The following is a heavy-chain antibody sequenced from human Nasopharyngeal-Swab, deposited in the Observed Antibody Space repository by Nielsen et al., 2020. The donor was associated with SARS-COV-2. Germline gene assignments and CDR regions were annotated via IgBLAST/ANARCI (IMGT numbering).Heavy chain of an antibody. V-gene: IGHV5-51*01. D-gene: IGHD4/OR15-4a*01. CDR1: GYSFSTYW. J-gene: IGHJ4*02. CDR3: ARLYGGYVDY. Sequence: GGSLRLSCQGSGYSFSTYWIGWVRQMPGNGLEWMGIIYPGDSTTKYRPSFQGQVTISADKSISTAYLQWSSLKASDTAMYFCARLYGGYVDYWGQGTLVTVSS. CDR2: IYPGDSTT.